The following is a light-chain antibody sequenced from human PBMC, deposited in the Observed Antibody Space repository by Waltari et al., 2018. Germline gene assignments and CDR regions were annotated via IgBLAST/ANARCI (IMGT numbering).Light chain of an antibody. CDR2: GAS. J-gene: IGKJ1*01. CDR1: QSVSYN. V-gene: IGKV3-15*01. Sequence: EIVMTQSPATLSVSPGESATLHCRTSQSVSYNLAWYQQKPGQAPRLLIHGASTRATGIPARFSGSGSGTEFTLTISSLQSEDFAVYYCQQYDNWPPWTFGQGTKVEIK. CDR3: QQYDNWPPWT.